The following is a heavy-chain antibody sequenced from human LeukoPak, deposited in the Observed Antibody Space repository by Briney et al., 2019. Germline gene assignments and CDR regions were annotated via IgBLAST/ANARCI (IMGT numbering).Heavy chain of an antibody. J-gene: IGHJ4*02. CDR2: INPNSGGT. V-gene: IGHV1-2*02. CDR3: AREGDYDGFDY. D-gene: IGHD4-23*01. Sequence: GASVKVSCKASGYTFTAYYMHWVRQAPGQRLEWMGWINPNSGGTNYAQKFQGRVTMTRDTSISTAYMELSRLRSDDTAMYYCAREGDYDGFDYWGQGTLVTVSS. CDR1: GYTFTAYY.